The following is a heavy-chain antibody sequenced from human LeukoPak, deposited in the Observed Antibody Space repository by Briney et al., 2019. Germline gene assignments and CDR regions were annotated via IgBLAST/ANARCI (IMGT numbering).Heavy chain of an antibody. CDR3: ARLGAKYYYDSSGHFDY. CDR1: GFTFSDYY. Sequence: PGGSLRLSCAASGFTFSDYYMSWIRQAPGKGLEWVSHISSSGSTIYYADSVKGRFTISRDNAKNSLYLQMNSLRAEDTAVYHCARLGAKYYYDSSGHFDYWGQGTLVTVSS. CDR2: ISSSGSTI. J-gene: IGHJ4*02. D-gene: IGHD3-22*01. V-gene: IGHV3-11*01.